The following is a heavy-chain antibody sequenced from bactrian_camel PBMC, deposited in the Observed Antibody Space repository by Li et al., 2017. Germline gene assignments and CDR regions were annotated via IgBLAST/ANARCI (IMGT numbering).Heavy chain of an antibody. V-gene: IGHV3S1*01. D-gene: IGHD2*01. CDR1: GFTFSGYW. CDR2: INRGGTT. Sequence: HVQLVESGGDLVQPGGSLRLSCAASGFTFSGYWMYWVRQAPGKGLEWVSIINRGGTTYYADSMKGRFTISRDNAKNTLYLQLNSLQTGDTAMYYCAIGYGLQGLQGRGQGTQVTVS. J-gene: IGHJ4*01.